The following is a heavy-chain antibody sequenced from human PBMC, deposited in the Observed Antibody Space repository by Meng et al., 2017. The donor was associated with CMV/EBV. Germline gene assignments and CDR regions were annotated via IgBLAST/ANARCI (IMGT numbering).Heavy chain of an antibody. D-gene: IGHD4-23*01. CDR3: ARAGDYGGRGYFDY. CDR2: IIPIFGTA. CDR1: GGTFSSYA. Sequence: QGQRVQDGAEVEKPGALVKVLCKASGGTFSSYAISWVRQAPGQGLEWMGGIIPIFGTANYAQKFQGRVTITADESTSTAYMELSSLRSEDTAVYYCARAGDYGGRGYFDYWGQGTLVTVSS. J-gene: IGHJ4*02. V-gene: IGHV1-69*12.